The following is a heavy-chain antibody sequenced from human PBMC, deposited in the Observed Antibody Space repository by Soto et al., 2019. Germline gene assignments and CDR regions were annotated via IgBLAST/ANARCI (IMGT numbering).Heavy chain of an antibody. CDR3: ASNIAAAGLFDP. J-gene: IGHJ5*02. D-gene: IGHD6-13*01. CDR2: IYYSGST. V-gene: IGHV4-61*01. CDR1: GGSVSSGSYY. Sequence: SETLSLTCTVSGGSVSSGSYYWSWIRQPPGKGLEWIGYIYYSGSTNYNPSLKSRVTISVDTSKNQFSLKLSSVTAADTAVYYCASNIAAAGLFDPWGQGTLVTVSS.